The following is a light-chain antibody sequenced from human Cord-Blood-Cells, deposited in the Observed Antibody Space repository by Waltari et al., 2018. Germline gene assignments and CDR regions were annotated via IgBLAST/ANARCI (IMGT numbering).Light chain of an antibody. CDR2: EGS. J-gene: IGLJ2*01. V-gene: IGLV2-23*01. CDR1: SSDVGSYNL. Sequence: QSVLTQPASVSGSPGQSITLSCTATSSDVGSYNLVSWDQQHPGKAPKLLIDEGSTRPSGVSNRFSGSKSGNTASLTISGLQAEDEADYYCCSYAGSSTLVFGGGTKLTVL. CDR3: CSYAGSSTLV.